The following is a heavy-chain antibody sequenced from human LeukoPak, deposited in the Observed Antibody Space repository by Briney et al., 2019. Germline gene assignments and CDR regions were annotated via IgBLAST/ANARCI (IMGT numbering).Heavy chain of an antibody. CDR1: GYSENFYG. J-gene: IGHJ3*02. D-gene: IGHD6-25*01. CDR3: ARSRRRGIASEMDI. V-gene: IGHV1-18*01. Sequence: ASVKVSCKTSGYSENFYGITWVRQVAGQGLEWMGWISAQHGQTEYAPNSQDRVTMTTDTSTSTAYMELRSLRSDDTAVYYCARSRRRGIASEMDIWGQGTMVTVSS. CDR2: ISAQHGQT.